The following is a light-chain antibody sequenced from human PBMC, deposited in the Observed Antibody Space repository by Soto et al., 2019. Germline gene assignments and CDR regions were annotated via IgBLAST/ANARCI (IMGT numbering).Light chain of an antibody. J-gene: IGLJ3*02. CDR3: QSYDSSLSGWV. CDR2: TNN. V-gene: IGLV1-40*01. Sequence: QSVLTQPPSVSGAPGQRVTISCTGSSSNIGAGYGVHWYQQLPGTAPKLLIYTNNNRPSGDPDRFSGSKSGTSASLAITGLLAEDEADYYCQSYDSSLSGWVFGGGTKLTVL. CDR1: SSNIGAGYG.